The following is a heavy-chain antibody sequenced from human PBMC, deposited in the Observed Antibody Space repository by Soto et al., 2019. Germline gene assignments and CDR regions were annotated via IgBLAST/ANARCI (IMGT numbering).Heavy chain of an antibody. J-gene: IGHJ4*02. CDR1: GYTFTSYG. D-gene: IGHD1-26*01. CDR3: ARDLGAQIVDY. CDR2: ISAYNGNT. Sequence: QVQLVQSGAEVKKPGASVKVSCKASGYTFTSYGISWVRQAPGQGLEWLGWISAYNGNTKNAQKRQGRVTMTTGTATRTAYMERRSVRSDDTAVYDCARDLGAQIVDYWGQGTLVTVSS. V-gene: IGHV1-18*01.